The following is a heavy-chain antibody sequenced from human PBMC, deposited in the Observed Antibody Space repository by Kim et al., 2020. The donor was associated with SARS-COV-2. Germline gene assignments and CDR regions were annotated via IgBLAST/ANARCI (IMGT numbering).Heavy chain of an antibody. CDR1: GFTFSSYG. Sequence: GGSLRLSCAASGFTFSSYGMHWVRQAPGKGLEWVAVIWYDGSNKYYADSVKGRFTISRDNSKNTLYLQMNSLRAEDTAVYYCAKDVGYSRNKKNGVYFDYWGQGTLVTVSS. CDR2: IWYDGSNK. D-gene: IGHD5-18*01. V-gene: IGHV3-33*06. J-gene: IGHJ4*02. CDR3: AKDVGYSRNKKNGVYFDY.